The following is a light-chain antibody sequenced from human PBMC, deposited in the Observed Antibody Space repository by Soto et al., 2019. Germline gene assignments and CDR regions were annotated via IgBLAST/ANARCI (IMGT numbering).Light chain of an antibody. Sequence: EIVLTQSPDTLSLSPGESATLSCRASQSVRSSYLAWYQQTPGQTPRLLIYAASSRATGIPDRFSGSGSGTDFSLTISRLEAEDSEVYYCQQYGSSPRTFGQGTKVDIK. CDR1: QSVRSSY. CDR3: QQYGSSPRT. J-gene: IGKJ1*01. CDR2: AAS. V-gene: IGKV3-20*01.